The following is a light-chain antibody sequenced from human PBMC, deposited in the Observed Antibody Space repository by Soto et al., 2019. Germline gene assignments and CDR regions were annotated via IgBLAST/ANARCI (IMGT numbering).Light chain of an antibody. CDR3: QQYNNWWT. CDR2: GAS. V-gene: IGKV3-15*01. J-gene: IGKJ1*01. Sequence: EIVMTQYPATLPVSPGERATLSCMASQSVSNNLAWYQKKPGQAPRLLIYGASTRATGIPARFSGSGSGTEFTLTISSLQSEDFAFYYCQQYNNWWTFGQGTRVDIK. CDR1: QSVSNN.